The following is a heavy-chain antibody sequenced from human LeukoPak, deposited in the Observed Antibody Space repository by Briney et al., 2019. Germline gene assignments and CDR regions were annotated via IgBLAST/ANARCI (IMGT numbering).Heavy chain of an antibody. J-gene: IGHJ1*01. CDR1: GFTFSSYW. CDR3: VKDQSKWLVLGYFQH. D-gene: IGHD6-19*01. V-gene: IGHV3-64D*06. CDR2: ISSNGGST. Sequence: GGSLRLSCAASGFTFSSYWMSWVRQAPGKGLEYVSAISSNGGSTYYADSVKGRFTISRDNSKNTLYLQMSSLRAEDTAVYYCVKDQSKWLVLGYFQHWGQGTLVTVSS.